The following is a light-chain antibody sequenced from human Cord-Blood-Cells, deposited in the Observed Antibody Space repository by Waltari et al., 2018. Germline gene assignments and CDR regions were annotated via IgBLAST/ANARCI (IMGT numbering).Light chain of an antibody. CDR1: SRYLGGYNY. V-gene: IGLV2-14*01. Sequence: QSALTQPASVSGSPGQSITTSCPGTSRYLGGYNYVSWYQQHPGKAPKLMIYEVSNRPSGVSNRFSGSKSGNTASLTISGLQAEDEADYYCSSYTSSSTYVFGTGTKVTVL. CDR2: EVS. CDR3: SSYTSSSTYV. J-gene: IGLJ1*01.